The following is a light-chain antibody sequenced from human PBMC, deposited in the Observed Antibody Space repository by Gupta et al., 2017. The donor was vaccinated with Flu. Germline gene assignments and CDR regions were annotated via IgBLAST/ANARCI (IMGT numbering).Light chain of an antibody. V-gene: IGKV4-1*01. J-gene: IGKJ4*01. CDR2: WAS. CDR1: QSVLSSSNNKNY. Sequence: DIVMTQSPDSLAVSLGERATINCKSSQSVLSSSNNKNYLAWYQQKPGQPPKLLIYWASTRESGVPDRFGGSGSGTDFTLTISSLQAEDVAVYYCQQYYSNPGPTFGGGTKVEIK. CDR3: QQYYSNPGPT.